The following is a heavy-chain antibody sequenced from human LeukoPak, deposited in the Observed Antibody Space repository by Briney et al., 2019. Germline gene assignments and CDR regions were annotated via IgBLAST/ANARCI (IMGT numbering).Heavy chain of an antibody. CDR2: IKSKADGGTT. J-gene: IGHJ4*02. D-gene: IGHD3-16*02. CDR3: TTRLTVTFGGVIVFDY. V-gene: IGHV3-15*01. CDR1: GFTFSNAW. Sequence: GGSLRLSCAASGFTFSNAWMSWVRQAPGKGLEWVGRIKSKADGGTTDYAAPVKGRFTISRDDSKNTLYLQMNSLKTEDTAVYYCTTRLTVTFGGVIVFDYWGQGTLVTVSS.